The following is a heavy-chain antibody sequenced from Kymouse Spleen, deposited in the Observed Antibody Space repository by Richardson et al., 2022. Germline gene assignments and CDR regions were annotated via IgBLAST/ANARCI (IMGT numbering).Heavy chain of an antibody. CDR2: IYWDDDK. CDR3: AHRLGIAAAGPFDY. J-gene: IGHJ4*02. V-gene: IGHV2-5*10. D-gene: IGHD6-13*01. CDR1: GFSLSTSGVG. Sequence: QITLKESGPTLVKPTQTLTLTCTFSGFSLSTSGVGVGWIRQPPGKALEWLALIYWDDDKRYSPSLKSRLTITKDTSKNQVVLTMTNMDPVDTATYYCAHRLGIAAAGPFDYWGQGTLVTVSS.